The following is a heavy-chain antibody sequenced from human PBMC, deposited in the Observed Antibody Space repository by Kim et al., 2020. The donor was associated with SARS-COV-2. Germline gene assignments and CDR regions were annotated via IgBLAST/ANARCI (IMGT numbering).Heavy chain of an antibody. Sequence: SETLSLTCTVSGGSISSYYWSWIRQPPGKGLEWIGYIYYSGSTNYNPSLKSRVTISVDTSKNQFSLKLSSVTAADTAVYYCARVRIAAARWNWFDPWGQGTLVTVSS. CDR1: GGSISSYY. V-gene: IGHV4-59*13. D-gene: IGHD6-13*01. CDR3: ARVRIAAARWNWFDP. J-gene: IGHJ5*02. CDR2: IYYSGST.